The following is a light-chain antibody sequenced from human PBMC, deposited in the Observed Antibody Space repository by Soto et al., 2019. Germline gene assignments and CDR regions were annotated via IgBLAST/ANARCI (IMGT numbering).Light chain of an antibody. J-gene: IGLJ1*01. Sequence: QSVLTQPASVSGSPGQSITISCTGTSSDVAAYNYVSWYQQHPGKAPKLMVYDVSNRPSGVSNRFSGSKSVNTASLTISGFQAEDEADYYCSSYTSGGNYVFGTGTKVTVL. V-gene: IGLV2-14*03. CDR1: SSDVAAYNY. CDR3: SSYTSGGNYV. CDR2: DVS.